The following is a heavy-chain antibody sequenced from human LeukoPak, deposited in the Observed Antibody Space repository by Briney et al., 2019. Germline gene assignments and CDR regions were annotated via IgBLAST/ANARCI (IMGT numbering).Heavy chain of an antibody. CDR1: GGSISGYS. Sequence: SETLPFTCTVSGGSISGYSWSWVRQPPGRGLEWIAYIYYSGSTNYNPSLKSRVTISVDTSKNQFSLKLSSVTAADTAVYYCARDRGSSGLYYYYGMDVWGQGTTVTVSS. D-gene: IGHD6-19*01. CDR2: IYYSGST. CDR3: ARDRGSSGLYYYYGMDV. V-gene: IGHV4-59*01. J-gene: IGHJ6*02.